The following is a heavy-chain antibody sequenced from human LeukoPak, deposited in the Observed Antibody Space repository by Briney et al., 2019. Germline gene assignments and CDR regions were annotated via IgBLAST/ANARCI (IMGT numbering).Heavy chain of an antibody. CDR1: GYSFSSYW. CDR2: IYPGDSDA. Sequence: PGESLKISCKGSGYSFSSYWIGWVRQMPGKGLEWMGIIYPGDSDARYSPSFEGQVTISVDKSISTAYLQWSSLKASDTAMYYCARLSSSWLAVDSWGQGTLDTVSS. J-gene: IGHJ4*02. D-gene: IGHD6-13*01. CDR3: ARLSSSWLAVDS. V-gene: IGHV5-51*03.